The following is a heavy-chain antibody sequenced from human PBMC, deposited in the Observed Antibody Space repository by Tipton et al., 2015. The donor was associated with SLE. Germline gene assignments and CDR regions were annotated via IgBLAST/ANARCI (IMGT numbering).Heavy chain of an antibody. J-gene: IGHJ6*03. CDR3: ARASSGWYYYYYYMDV. V-gene: IGHV4-34*01. Sequence: LRLSCAVYGGSFSGYYWSWIRQPPGKGLEWIGEINHSGSTNYNPSLKSRVTISVDTSKNQFSLKLSSVTAADTAVYYCARASSGWYYYYYYMDVWGKGTTVTVSS. CDR2: INHSGST. CDR1: GGSFSGYY. D-gene: IGHD6-19*01.